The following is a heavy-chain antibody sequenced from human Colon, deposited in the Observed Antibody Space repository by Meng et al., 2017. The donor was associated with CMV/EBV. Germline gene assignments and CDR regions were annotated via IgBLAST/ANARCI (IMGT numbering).Heavy chain of an antibody. Sequence: GGSLRLSCEISGFGLETYGMMWVRQAPGRGLEWVSYLSGSSGRTYYAESARGRFTMSGDTSKNAVYLQMTSLTADDTAMYYCSSGTEMGYWGQGTLVTVSS. V-gene: IGHV3-23*01. J-gene: IGHJ4*02. CDR3: SSGTEMGY. CDR1: GFGLETYG. D-gene: IGHD5-24*01. CDR2: LSGSSGRT.